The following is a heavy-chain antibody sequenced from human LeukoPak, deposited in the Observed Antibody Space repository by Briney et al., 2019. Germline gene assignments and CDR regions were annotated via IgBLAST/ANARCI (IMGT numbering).Heavy chain of an antibody. Sequence: ASVKVSCKASGYTFTSQGISWVRQAPGQGLEWMGWISAYNGNTNYAQKVQGRVTMTTDTSTSTAYMELRSLRSDDTAVYYCARAEVGSSWDYFDYRGQGTLVTVSS. V-gene: IGHV1-18*01. CDR2: ISAYNGNT. CDR1: GYTFTSQG. J-gene: IGHJ4*02. CDR3: ARAEVGSSWDYFDY. D-gene: IGHD6-13*01.